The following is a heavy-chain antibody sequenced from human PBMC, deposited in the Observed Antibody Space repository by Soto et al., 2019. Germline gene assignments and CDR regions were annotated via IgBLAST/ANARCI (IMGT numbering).Heavy chain of an antibody. D-gene: IGHD4-17*01. CDR1: GGSISSGGYY. J-gene: IGHJ4*02. V-gene: IGHV4-31*03. CDR3: ASHYHDYGDPFDY. Sequence: TLSLTCTVSGGSISSGGYYWSWIRQHPGKGLEWIGYIYYSGSTYYNPSLKSRVTISVDTSKNQFSLKLSSVTAADTAVYYCASHYHDYGDPFDYWGQGTLVTVSS. CDR2: IYYSGST.